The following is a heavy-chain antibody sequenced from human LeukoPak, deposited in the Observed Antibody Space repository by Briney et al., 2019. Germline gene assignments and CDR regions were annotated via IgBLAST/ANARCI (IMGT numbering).Heavy chain of an antibody. Sequence: SVKVSCKASGVTFSSYAISWVRQAPGQGLEWMGGIIPIFGTANYAQKFQGRVTITADESTSTAYMELSSLRSEDTAVYYCARRGYSWGNYYFDYWGQGTLVTVSS. V-gene: IGHV1-69*13. CDR2: IIPIFGTA. D-gene: IGHD3-22*01. CDR3: ARRGYSWGNYYFDY. CDR1: GVTFSSYA. J-gene: IGHJ4*02.